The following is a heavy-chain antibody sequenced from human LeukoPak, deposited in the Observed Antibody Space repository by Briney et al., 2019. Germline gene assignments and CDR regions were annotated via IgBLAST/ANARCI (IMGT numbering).Heavy chain of an antibody. CDR1: GGSISSSSYY. V-gene: IGHV4-39*07. CDR2: IYYSGST. J-gene: IGHJ4*02. D-gene: IGHD4-23*01. CDR3: ARERWGGFFDY. Sequence: SETLSLTCTVSGGSISSSSYYWGWIRQAPGKGLEWIGSIYYSGSTYYNPSLKSRVTISVDTSKNQFSLKLSSVTAADTAVYYCARERWGGFFDYWGQGTLVTVSS.